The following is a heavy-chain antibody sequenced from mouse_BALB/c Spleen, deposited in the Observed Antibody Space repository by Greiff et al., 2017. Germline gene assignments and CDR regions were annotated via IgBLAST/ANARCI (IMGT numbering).Heavy chain of an antibody. CDR2: INPSNGGT. J-gene: IGHJ4*01. D-gene: IGHD4-1*01. V-gene: IGHV1S81*02. Sequence: QVQLQQSGAELVKPGASVKLSCKASGYTFTSYYMYWVKQRPGQGLEWIGGINPSNGGTNFNEKFKSKATLTVDKSSSTAYMQLSSLTSEDSAVYYCTRKANWDVDYAMDYWGQGTSVTVSS. CDR3: TRKANWDVDYAMDY. CDR1: GYTFTSYY.